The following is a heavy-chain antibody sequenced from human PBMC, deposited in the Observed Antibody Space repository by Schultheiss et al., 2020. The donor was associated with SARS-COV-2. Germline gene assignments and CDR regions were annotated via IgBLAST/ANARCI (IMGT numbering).Heavy chain of an antibody. V-gene: IGHV4-61*01. D-gene: IGHD3-10*01. Sequence: SETLSLTCTVSGGSVSSGSYYWSWIRQPPGKGLEWIGYIYYSGSTNYNPSLKSRVTISVDTSKNQFSLKLSSVTAEDTAVYYCARRYDGPRSNWFDPWGQGTLVTVSS. J-gene: IGHJ5*02. CDR3: ARRYDGPRSNWFDP. CDR1: GGSVSSGSYY. CDR2: IYYSGST.